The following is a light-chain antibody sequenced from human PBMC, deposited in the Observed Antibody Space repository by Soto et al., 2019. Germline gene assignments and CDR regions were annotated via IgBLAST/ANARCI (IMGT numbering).Light chain of an antibody. CDR2: DAS. J-gene: IGKJ1*01. V-gene: IGKV1-5*01. Sequence: DIPISESPSTLSASVRDSVPLNCRVSQSISSWLAWYQQKPGKAPKLLIYDASTLQSGVPSRYSGSGSGTEFTLTISNLQPDDFATYYCQQYESYSPWTFGQGTKVDI. CDR3: QQYESYSPWT. CDR1: QSISSW.